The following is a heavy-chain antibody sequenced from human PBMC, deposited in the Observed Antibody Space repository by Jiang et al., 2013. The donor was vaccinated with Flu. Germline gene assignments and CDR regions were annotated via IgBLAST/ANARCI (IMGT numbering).Heavy chain of an antibody. CDR1: GDSTTSGDFY. D-gene: IGHD2-15*01. Sequence: GPGLVKPSQTLSLTCAVSGDSTTSGDFYWSWIRQPPGKGLEWIAYIFHSGTTYYNPSLQSRVTISVDTSKNQFSLKFSSVTAADTAVYYCARVNVDLVATIDYWGQGTLVTVSS. V-gene: IGHV4-30-4*08. CDR3: ARVNVDLVATIDY. J-gene: IGHJ4*02. CDR2: IFHSGTT.